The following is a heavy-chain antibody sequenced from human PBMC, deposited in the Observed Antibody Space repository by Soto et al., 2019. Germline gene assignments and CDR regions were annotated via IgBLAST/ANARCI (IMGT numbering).Heavy chain of an antibody. J-gene: IGHJ6*02. CDR2: IYYSGST. D-gene: IGHD3-16*01. V-gene: IGHV4-39*01. CDR1: GGSISSSSYY. CDR3: AIHWGRRDGAMIKPFHYGMDV. Sequence: SETLSLTCTVSGGSISSSSYYWGWIRQPPGKGLEWIGSIYYSGSTYYNPSLKSRVTISVDTSKNQFSLKLSSVTAADTAVYYWAIHWGRRDGAMIKPFHYGMDVWGQGTTVTVSS.